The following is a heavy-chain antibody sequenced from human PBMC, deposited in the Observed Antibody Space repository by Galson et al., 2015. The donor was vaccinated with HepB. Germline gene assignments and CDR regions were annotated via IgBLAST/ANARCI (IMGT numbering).Heavy chain of an antibody. CDR1: GGTFSSYT. J-gene: IGHJ5*02. CDR3: ASVLGYCSGGSCYSLMLDP. V-gene: IGHV1-69*02. Sequence: SVKVSCKASGGTFSSYTISWVRQAPGQGLEWMGRIIPILGIANYAQKFQGRVTITADKSTSTAYMELSSLRSEDTAVYYCASVLGYCSGGSCYSLMLDPWGQGTLVTVFS. CDR2: IIPILGIA. D-gene: IGHD2-15*01.